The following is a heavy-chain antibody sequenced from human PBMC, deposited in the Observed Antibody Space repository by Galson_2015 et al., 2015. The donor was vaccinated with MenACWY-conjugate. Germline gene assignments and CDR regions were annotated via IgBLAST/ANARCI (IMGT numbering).Heavy chain of an antibody. CDR3: AQGAGSRWFDP. D-gene: IGHD3-10*01. Sequence: SLRLSCAASGITFSSYAMSWVRQAPGKGLEWVSSISTIGGTTYYADSVKGRFTISRDNSKNTLYLQMNSLRAGDTAVYYCAQGAGSRWFDPWGQGTLVIVSS. V-gene: IGHV3-23*01. CDR1: GITFSSYA. J-gene: IGHJ5*02. CDR2: ISTIGGTT.